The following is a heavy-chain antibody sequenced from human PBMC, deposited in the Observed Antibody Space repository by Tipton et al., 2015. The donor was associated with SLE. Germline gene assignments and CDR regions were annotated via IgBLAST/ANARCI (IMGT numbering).Heavy chain of an antibody. J-gene: IGHJ4*02. CDR1: GGSISSTSYY. CDR3: ARVVRLLGAAGHFDT. CDR2: MYYSGTT. D-gene: IGHD6-13*01. Sequence: TLSLTCNVSGGSISSTSYYWAWLRQPPGKGLEWIGSMYYSGTTYYNPSLKSRVTISVDTSKNQFSLKLSSVTAADTAVYNCARVVRLLGAAGHFDTWGQGALVTVSS. V-gene: IGHV4-39*07.